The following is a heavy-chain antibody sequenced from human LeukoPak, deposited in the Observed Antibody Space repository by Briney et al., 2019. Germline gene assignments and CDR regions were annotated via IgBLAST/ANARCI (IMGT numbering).Heavy chain of an antibody. CDR1: GGSISSSSYY. CDR2: IYYSGST. D-gene: IGHD6-13*01. V-gene: IGHV4-39*07. J-gene: IGHJ4*02. CDR3: ARFIIAAAGFDY. Sequence: SETLSLTCTVSGGSISSSSYYWGWIRQPPGKGLEWIGSIYYSGSTYYNPSLKSRVTISVDTSKNQFSLKLSSVTAADTAVYYCARFIIAAAGFDYWGQGTLVTVSS.